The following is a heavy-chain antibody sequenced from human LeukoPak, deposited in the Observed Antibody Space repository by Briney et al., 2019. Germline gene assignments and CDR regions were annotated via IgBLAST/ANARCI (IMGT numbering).Heavy chain of an antibody. CDR1: GGSFSGYY. V-gene: IGHV4-34*01. J-gene: IGHJ4*02. CDR3: ATGRDPYKTGH. Sequence: SETLSLTCAVYGGSFSGYYWSWIRQPPGKGLEWIGEINHSGSTNYNPSLKSRVTISVDTSKNQFSLKLSSVTAADTAVYYCATGRDPYKTGHWGQGTLVTVSS. D-gene: IGHD3-10*01. CDR2: INHSGST.